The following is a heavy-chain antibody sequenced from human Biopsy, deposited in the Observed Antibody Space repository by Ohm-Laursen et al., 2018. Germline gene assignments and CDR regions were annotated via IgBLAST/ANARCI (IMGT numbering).Heavy chain of an antibody. CDR1: GYTLTELS. CDR2: FAPENGKT. Sequence: SVKVSCKVSGYTLTELSMHWVRQAPGKGLEWMGGFAPENGKTVYAQNFQARVSMTEDTSTDTAYMELRSLRSEDTAVYYCAADINVWNVNYWGQGILVTVSS. V-gene: IGHV1-24*01. D-gene: IGHD1-1*01. CDR3: AADINVWNVNY. J-gene: IGHJ4*01.